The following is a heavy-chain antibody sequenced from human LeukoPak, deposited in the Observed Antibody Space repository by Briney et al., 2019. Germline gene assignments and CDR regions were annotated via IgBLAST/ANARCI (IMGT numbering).Heavy chain of an antibody. CDR1: GYTFTSYD. D-gene: IGHD1-7*01. V-gene: IGHV1-8*02. Sequence: ASVKVSCKASGYTFTSYDINWVRQATGQGLEWMGWMNPNSGNTGYAQKFQGRVTMTRNTSISTAYMELSSLRSEDTAVYYCARNWNYLPDAFDIWGQGTMVTVSS. J-gene: IGHJ3*02. CDR2: MNPNSGNT. CDR3: ARNWNYLPDAFDI.